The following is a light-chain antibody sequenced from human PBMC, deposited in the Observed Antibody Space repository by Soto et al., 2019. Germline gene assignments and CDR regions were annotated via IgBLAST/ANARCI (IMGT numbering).Light chain of an antibody. J-gene: IGKJ2*01. CDR3: QQCYSPSYT. CDR2: WAS. Sequence: DIVMTQSPDSLAVSLGERATINCKSSQSLLYSSSNKNYLAWYQQKPGQPPKLLIYWASTRESGVPDRFSGSGSGTDFALTISSLQAEDVEIYYFQQCYSPSYTFGQGTKLEIK. CDR1: QSLLYSSSNKNY. V-gene: IGKV4-1*01.